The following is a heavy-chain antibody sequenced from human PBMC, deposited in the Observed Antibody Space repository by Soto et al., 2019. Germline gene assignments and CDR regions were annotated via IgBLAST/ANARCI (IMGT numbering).Heavy chain of an antibody. D-gene: IGHD1-26*01. CDR2: INHSGST. Sequence: QVQLQQWGAGLLKPSETLSLTCAVYGGSFSGDYWSWIRQPPGKGLEWIGEINHSGSTNYNPYLKSRVTISVDTSKHHFSLKLISVTAADTAVYYCETDCSGTGGHFDYWGQGTLVTVSS. V-gene: IGHV4-34*01. CDR3: ETDCSGTGGHFDY. CDR1: GGSFSGDY. J-gene: IGHJ4*02.